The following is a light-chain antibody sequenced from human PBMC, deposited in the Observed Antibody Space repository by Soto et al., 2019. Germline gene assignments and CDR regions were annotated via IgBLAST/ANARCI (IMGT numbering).Light chain of an antibody. J-gene: IGKJ1*01. Sequence: DIQMTQSPSTLSGSVGDRVTITCRASQTISSWLAWYQQKPGEAPKLRIYKASTLKSGVPSRFSGSGSGTEFTLTISSLQPDDFATYYCQHYNSYSEAFGQGTKVELK. CDR1: QTISSW. V-gene: IGKV1-5*03. CDR3: QHYNSYSEA. CDR2: KAS.